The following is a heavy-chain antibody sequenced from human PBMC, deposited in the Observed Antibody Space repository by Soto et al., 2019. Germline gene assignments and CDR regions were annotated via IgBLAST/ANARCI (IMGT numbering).Heavy chain of an antibody. D-gene: IGHD6-19*01. CDR2: ISAYNGNT. Sequence: ASVKVSCKASCYTFTSYGISWVRQAPGQGLEWMGWISAYNGNTNYAQKLQGRVTMTTDTSTSTAYMELRSLRSDDTAVYYCARDLIAVAGNNWFDPWGQGTLVTVSS. V-gene: IGHV1-18*01. CDR3: ARDLIAVAGNNWFDP. J-gene: IGHJ5*02. CDR1: CYTFTSYG.